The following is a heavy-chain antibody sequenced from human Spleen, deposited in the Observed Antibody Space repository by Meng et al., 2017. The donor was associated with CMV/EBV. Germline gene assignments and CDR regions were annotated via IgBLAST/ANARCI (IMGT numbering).Heavy chain of an antibody. D-gene: IGHD6-25*01. CDR2: INPNSGGT. Sequence: ASVKVSCKASGYTFTGYYMHWVRQAPGQGLEWMGWINPNSGGTNYAQKFQGRVTMTRDTSISTAYMELSRLRSDDTAVYYCARGWTSIAAESPFEDWGQGTLVTVSS. V-gene: IGHV1-2*02. J-gene: IGHJ4*02. CDR3: ARGWTSIAAESPFED. CDR1: GYTFTGYY.